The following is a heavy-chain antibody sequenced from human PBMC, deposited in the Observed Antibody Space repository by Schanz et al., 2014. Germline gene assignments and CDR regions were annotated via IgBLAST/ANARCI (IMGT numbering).Heavy chain of an antibody. CDR2: ISAGTGNT. J-gene: IGHJ4*02. CDR1: GYTFISYG. CDR3: ARGGYSSGWYDRDIAHFDY. D-gene: IGHD6-19*01. V-gene: IGHV1-18*01. Sequence: QVQLVQSGAEVKKPGASVKVSCKASGYTFISYGIKWVRQAPGQGLEWMGWISAGTGNTEYSQKFQGRVTMTTDTSTSTAYMELRSLRSDDTAVYYCARGGYSSGWYDRDIAHFDYWGQGTLVTVSS.